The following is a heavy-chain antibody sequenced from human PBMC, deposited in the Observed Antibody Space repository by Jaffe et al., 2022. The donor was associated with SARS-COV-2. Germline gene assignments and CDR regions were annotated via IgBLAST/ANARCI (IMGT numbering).Heavy chain of an antibody. CDR2: IRWDGGST. J-gene: IGHJ4*02. CDR3: AKDMYPDSSGYYGPGDY. V-gene: IGHV3-43*01. CDR1: GFTFDAYT. Sequence: EVQLVESGGVVVQPGGSLRLSCAASGFTFDAYTMHWVRQAPGKGLEWVSLIRWDGGSTNYADSVKGRFTISRDNSKNSLYLQMSSLRTEDTALYYCAKDMYPDSSGYYGPGDYWGLGTLVTVSS. D-gene: IGHD3-22*01.